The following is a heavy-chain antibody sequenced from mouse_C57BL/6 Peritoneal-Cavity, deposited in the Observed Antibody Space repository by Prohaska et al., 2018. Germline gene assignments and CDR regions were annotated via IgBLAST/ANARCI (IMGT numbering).Heavy chain of an antibody. CDR1: GFTFSGFW. CDR3: MRYGGYCYFDV. CDR2: INSDCSAI. J-gene: IGHJ1*03. Sequence: EVQLLETGGGLVQPGGSRGLSCEGSGFTFSGFWMSWVRQTPGKTLEWIGDINSDCSAINYAPSIKDRFTIFRDNDKSTLYLQMSNVRSEDTATYFWMRYGGYCYFDVWRTATTVTV. V-gene: IGHV11-2*01.